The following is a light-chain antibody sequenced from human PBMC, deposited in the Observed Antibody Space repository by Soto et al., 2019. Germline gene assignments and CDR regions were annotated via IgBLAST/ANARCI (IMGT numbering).Light chain of an antibody. CDR3: QQYDNLPYT. CDR1: HDISAS. CDR2: DAS. V-gene: IGKV1-33*01. J-gene: IGKJ2*01. Sequence: DIQMTQSPSSLSASVGDRVTITCQASHDISASLNWYQQKPGKAPKLLIYDASNLETGVPSRFSGSGSETDFTFTISSLQPEDIATYYCQQYDNLPYTFGQGTKLEIK.